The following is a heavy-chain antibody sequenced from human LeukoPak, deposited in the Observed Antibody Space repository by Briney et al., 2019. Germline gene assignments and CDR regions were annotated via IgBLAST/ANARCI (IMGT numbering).Heavy chain of an antibody. V-gene: IGHV1-2*02. D-gene: IGHD6-19*01. Sequence: GASVKVSCKASGYTFTGYYMHWVRQAPGQGLEWMGWINPNSGGTNYAQKFQGRVTMTRDTSISTAYMELSRLRSDDTAVYYCARDDAVGGTTRSFDYWGQGTLVTVSS. J-gene: IGHJ4*02. CDR1: GYTFTGYY. CDR3: ARDDAVGGTTRSFDY. CDR2: INPNSGGT.